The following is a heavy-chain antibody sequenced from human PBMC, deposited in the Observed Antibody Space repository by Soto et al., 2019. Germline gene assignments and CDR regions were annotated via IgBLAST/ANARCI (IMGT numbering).Heavy chain of an antibody. V-gene: IGHV4-59*03. CDR2: IYYSGNG. J-gene: IGHJ4*02. D-gene: IGHD3-22*01. CDR1: GGSISSYY. CDR3: ARLRIGYYNEIFDS. Sequence: PSETLSLTCTVSGGSISSYYWNWIRQSPGKGLEWIGYIYYSGNGNYNPSLKSRVTISIDTLKNQFSLKLSSVTTADTAVYYCARLRIGYYNEIFDSWGQGTLVTVSS.